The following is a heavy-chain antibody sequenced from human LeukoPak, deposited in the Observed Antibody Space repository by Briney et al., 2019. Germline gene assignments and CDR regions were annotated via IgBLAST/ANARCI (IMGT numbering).Heavy chain of an antibody. CDR3: AKGYCSSTSCYADY. D-gene: IGHD2-2*01. CDR2: ISWNSGSI. J-gene: IGHJ4*02. Sequence: GGSLRLSCAASGFTFDDYAMHWVRQAPGKGLEWVSGISWNSGSIGYADSVKGRFTISRDNAKNSLYLQMNSLRAEDTALYYCAKGYCSSTSCYADYWGQGTLVTVSS. V-gene: IGHV3-9*01. CDR1: GFTFDDYA.